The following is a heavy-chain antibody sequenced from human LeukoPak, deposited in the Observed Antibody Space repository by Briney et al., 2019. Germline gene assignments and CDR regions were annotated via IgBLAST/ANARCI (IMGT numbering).Heavy chain of an antibody. CDR3: ARTRDGYTEYYFDY. V-gene: IGHV3-53*01. CDR2: IYSGGST. CDR1: GFTVSSNY. D-gene: IGHD5-24*01. Sequence: SGGSLRLSCAASGFTVSSNYMSWVRRAPGKGLEWVSVIYSGGSTYYADSVKGRFTISRDNSKNTLYLQMNSLRAEDTAVYYCARTRDGYTEYYFDYWGQGTLVTVSS. J-gene: IGHJ4*02.